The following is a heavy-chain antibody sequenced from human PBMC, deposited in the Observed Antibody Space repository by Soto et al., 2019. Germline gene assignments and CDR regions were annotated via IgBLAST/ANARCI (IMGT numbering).Heavy chain of an antibody. V-gene: IGHV4-4*07. J-gene: IGHJ5*02. CDR2: FYATGTT. D-gene: IGHD1-1*01. CDR3: VRDGAKTLLEWFDP. Sequence: PSETLSLTCTVSGASISGFYWSWIRKTAGKGLEWIGRFYATGTTDYNPSLKIRVMMSVDTSKKQFSLKLRSVTAADTVVYYCVRDGAKTLLEWFDPWGQGVSVTV. CDR1: GASISGFY.